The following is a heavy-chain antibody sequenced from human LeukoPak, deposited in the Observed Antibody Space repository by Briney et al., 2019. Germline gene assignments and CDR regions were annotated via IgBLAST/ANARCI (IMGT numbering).Heavy chain of an antibody. V-gene: IGHV4-59*08. D-gene: IGHD3-3*02. CDR3: ARGAFLEWLPKY. CDR1: GGSISSYY. Sequence: PSETLSLTCTVSGGSISSYYWSWIRQPPGKGLEWIGYIYYSGSTNYNPSLKSRVTISVDTSKNQFSLKLSSVTAADTAVYYCARGAFLEWLPKYWGQGTLVTVSS. J-gene: IGHJ4*02. CDR2: IYYSGST.